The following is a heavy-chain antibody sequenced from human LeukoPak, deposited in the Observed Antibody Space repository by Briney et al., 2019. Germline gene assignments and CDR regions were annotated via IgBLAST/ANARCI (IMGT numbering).Heavy chain of an antibody. D-gene: IGHD3-16*01. CDR3: ARGDDYVWGSLSYFDF. Sequence: ASVKVSCKTSGYSFTDYAIHWARQAPGQRLEWMGWINVDHGDTEYSQIFQGRVTMTRDISATTAYLELSSLRSEDTAVYYCARGDDYVWGSLSYFDFWGQGTLASVSS. CDR1: GYSFTDYA. J-gene: IGHJ4*02. V-gene: IGHV1-3*01. CDR2: INVDHGDT.